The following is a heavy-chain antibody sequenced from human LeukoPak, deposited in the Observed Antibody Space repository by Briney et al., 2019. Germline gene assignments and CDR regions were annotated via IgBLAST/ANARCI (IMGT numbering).Heavy chain of an antibody. CDR1: GYSISSDSS. CDR2: IYHSGKA. Sequence: PSETLSLTCTVSGYSISSDSSWDWIRQPPGKGLEWIGRIYHSGKAFYNPSLQSRVTMSVDTSENQFSLKLNSVTAADTAVYYCARDPDFWGQGTLVTVSS. V-gene: IGHV4-38-2*02. J-gene: IGHJ4*02. CDR3: ARDPDF.